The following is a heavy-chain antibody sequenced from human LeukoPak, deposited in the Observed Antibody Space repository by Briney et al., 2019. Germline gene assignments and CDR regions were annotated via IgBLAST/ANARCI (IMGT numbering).Heavy chain of an antibody. Sequence: PGRSLRLSCAASGFTFSSYGMHWVRQAPGKGLEWVAVIWYDGSNKYYADSVKGRFTISRDNSKNTLYLQMNSLRAEDTAVYYCAKTLGYCSGGSCFSRYYFDYWGQGTLVTVSS. CDR3: AKTLGYCSGGSCFSRYYFDY. CDR1: GFTFSSYG. J-gene: IGHJ4*02. V-gene: IGHV3-33*06. CDR2: IWYDGSNK. D-gene: IGHD2-15*01.